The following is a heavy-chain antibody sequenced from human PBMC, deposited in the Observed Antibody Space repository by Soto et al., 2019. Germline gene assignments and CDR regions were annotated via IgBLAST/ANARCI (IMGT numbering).Heavy chain of an antibody. D-gene: IGHD3-16*01. CDR3: ARPGLINSYYYGMDA. J-gene: IGHJ6*02. CDR2: IIPIFGTA. Sequence: SVKVSCKASGGTFSSYAISWVRQAPGQGLEWMGGIIPIFGTANYAQKFQGRVTITADKSTSTAYMELSSLRSEDTAVYYCARPGLINSYYYGMDAWGQGTTVTVSS. CDR1: GGTFSSYA. V-gene: IGHV1-69*06.